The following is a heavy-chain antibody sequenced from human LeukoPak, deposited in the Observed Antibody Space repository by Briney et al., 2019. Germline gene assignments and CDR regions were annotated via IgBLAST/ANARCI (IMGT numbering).Heavy chain of an antibody. CDR2: IGTAGDT. J-gene: IGHJ4*02. CDR1: GFTFSSYD. V-gene: IGHV3-13*01. CDR3: ARKIVVAGQWYFDY. D-gene: IGHD6-19*01. Sequence: GGSLRLSCAASGFTFSSYDMHWVRQATGKGLEWVSAIGTAGDTYYPGSVKGRFTISRDNAKNSLYLQMNNLRAEDTAVYYCARKIVVAGQWYFDYWGQGTLVTVSS.